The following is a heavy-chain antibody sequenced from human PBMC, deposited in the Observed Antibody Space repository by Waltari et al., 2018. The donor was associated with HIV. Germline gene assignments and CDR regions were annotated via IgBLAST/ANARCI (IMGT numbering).Heavy chain of an antibody. J-gene: IGHJ4*02. CDR3: ASGSRRGHSHGIDY. CDR1: GYSIESGYY. D-gene: IGHD5-18*01. V-gene: IGHV4-38-2*01. Sequence: QVQLQESGPGLVKPSETLSLTCSVSGYSIESGYYWGWIRQPPGKALEWIGSSLHSGNTYNNPSLKSRLTISLDTSKNQVSLKLSSVTAADTAVYYCASGSRRGHSHGIDYWGQGTLVTVSS. CDR2: SLHSGNT.